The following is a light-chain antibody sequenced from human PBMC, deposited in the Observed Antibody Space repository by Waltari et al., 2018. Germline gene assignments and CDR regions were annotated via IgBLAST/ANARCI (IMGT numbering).Light chain of an antibody. CDR2: DFT. CDR1: SRDVGAYTY. Sequence: QSALTQPRSVSGSPGQSVTISCTGTSRDVGAYTYVSWYQPHPGEAPTLMIFDFTNRPSGVPDRFSGSKSGNTASLTISGLQAEDEADYYCCSYAGRNIWVFGGGTKVTVL. CDR3: CSYAGRNIWV. V-gene: IGLV2-11*01. J-gene: IGLJ3*02.